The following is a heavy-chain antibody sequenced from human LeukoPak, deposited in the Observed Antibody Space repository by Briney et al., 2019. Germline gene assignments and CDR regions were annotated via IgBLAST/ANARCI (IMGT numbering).Heavy chain of an antibody. V-gene: IGHV3-74*01. Sequence: GGSLRLSCAASGFTFSSYWMHWVRQAPGKGLVWVSHINSDGSSTNYADSVKGRFTISRDNAKNTLYLQMNSLRAEDTAVYYCARVGSSSSGDDYWGQGTLVTVSS. CDR1: GFTFSSYW. J-gene: IGHJ4*02. D-gene: IGHD6-6*01. CDR3: ARVGSSSSGDDY. CDR2: INSDGSST.